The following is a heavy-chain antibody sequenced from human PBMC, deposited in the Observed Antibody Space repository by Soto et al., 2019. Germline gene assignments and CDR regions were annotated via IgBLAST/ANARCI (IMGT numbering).Heavy chain of an antibody. CDR1: GCNPSNSA. V-gene: IGHV1-69*01. J-gene: IGHJ6*02. D-gene: IGHD6-19*01. Sequence: QVHLLLQSGAEVKKPGSSVKVACKASGCNPSNSAISWVRQAPGQGLEWMGGIIPVFGIISHAQNFQGRVTITADESTSTAYMELSSLRSEDTAVYFCAGGRIVVAGSSAYYSMDVWGQGTTVTVSS. CDR3: AGGRIVVAGSSAYYSMDV. CDR2: IIPVFGII.